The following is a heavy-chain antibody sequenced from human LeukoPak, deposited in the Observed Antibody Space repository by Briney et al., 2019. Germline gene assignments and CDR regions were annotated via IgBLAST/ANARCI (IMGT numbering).Heavy chain of an antibody. CDR2: IKQDGSEK. CDR1: GFTFNSYW. D-gene: IGHD3-3*01. J-gene: IGHJ4*02. V-gene: IGHV3-7*01. CDR3: ARDDPTLFWSGSPFY. Sequence: GGSLRLSCAASGFTFNSYWMSWVRQAPGKGLEWVANIKQDGSEKYYVDSVKGRFTISRDNAKNSLYLQMNSLRAEDTAVYYCARDDPTLFWSGSPFYWGQGTLVTVPS.